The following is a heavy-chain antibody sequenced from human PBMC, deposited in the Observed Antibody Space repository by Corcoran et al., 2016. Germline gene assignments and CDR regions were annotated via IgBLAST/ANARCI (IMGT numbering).Heavy chain of an antibody. D-gene: IGHD5-18*01. Sequence: QVQLVQSGAEVKKPGASVTVSCKASGYTFTSYAMHWVRQAPGQRLEWMGWINAGNGNTKYSQKFQGRVTITRDTSASTAYMELSSLRSEDTAVYYCARYSYGYYSWFDPWGQGTLVTVSS. J-gene: IGHJ5*02. V-gene: IGHV1-3*01. CDR2: INAGNGNT. CDR3: ARYSYGYYSWFDP. CDR1: GYTFTSYA.